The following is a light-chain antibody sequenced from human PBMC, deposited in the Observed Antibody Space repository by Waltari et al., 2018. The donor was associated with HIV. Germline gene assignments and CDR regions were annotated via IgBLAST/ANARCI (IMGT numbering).Light chain of an antibody. CDR2: NNN. Sequence: QSVLTQPPSASGTPGQRVTISCSGSSSNIASNTVLWYQQLPGTAPKLLIYNNNERPSGVPDRFSGSTSGTSASLAISGLQSESEADYYCAAWDDSLNGVVFGGGTKLTVL. CDR1: SSNIASNT. V-gene: IGLV1-44*01. CDR3: AAWDDSLNGVV. J-gene: IGLJ2*01.